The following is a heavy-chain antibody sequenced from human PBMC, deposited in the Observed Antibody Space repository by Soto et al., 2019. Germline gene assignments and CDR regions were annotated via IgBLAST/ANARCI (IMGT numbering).Heavy chain of an antibody. CDR1: GFTFSSYG. Sequence: PGGSLRLSCAASGFTFSSYGMHWVRQAPGKGLEWVAVIWYDGSNKYYADSVKGRFTISRDNSKNTLYLQMNSPRAEDTAVYYCARDRARHLANADLPTIAVSGYYYYYMDVWGKGTTVTVSS. CDR2: IWYDGSNK. CDR3: ARDRARHLANADLPTIAVSGYYYYYMDV. J-gene: IGHJ6*03. D-gene: IGHD6-19*01. V-gene: IGHV3-33*01.